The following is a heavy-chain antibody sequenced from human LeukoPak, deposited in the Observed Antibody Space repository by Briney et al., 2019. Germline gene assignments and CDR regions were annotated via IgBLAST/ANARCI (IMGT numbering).Heavy chain of an antibody. CDR2: ISANGAGT. J-gene: IGHJ4*02. Sequence: GSLRLSCAASVFTFSSYAMNWVRQAPGKGLEWVSAISANGAGTYYADSVKGRFTLSRGNSKNTLYLQMNSLRAEDTAVYYCAKGTDRTSGSYFWGQGTLVTVSS. CDR1: VFTFSSYA. D-gene: IGHD1-26*01. V-gene: IGHV3-23*01. CDR3: AKGTDRTSGSYF.